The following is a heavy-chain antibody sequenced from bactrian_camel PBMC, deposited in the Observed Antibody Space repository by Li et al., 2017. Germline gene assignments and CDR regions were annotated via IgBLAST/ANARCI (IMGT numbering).Heavy chain of an antibody. CDR3: ATWWSVGF. D-gene: IGHD7*01. J-gene: IGHJ6*01. CDR1: GYTYSSYC. Sequence: HVQLVESGGGSVQAGGSLRLSCAASGYTYSSYCMGWFRQAPGKGLEWVSGIDTGGGITYYADSVKGRFTISRDNAKNTLYLQMNSLKTEDTAVYYCATWWSVGFWGQGTQVTVS. V-gene: IGHV3S1*01. CDR2: IDTGGGIT.